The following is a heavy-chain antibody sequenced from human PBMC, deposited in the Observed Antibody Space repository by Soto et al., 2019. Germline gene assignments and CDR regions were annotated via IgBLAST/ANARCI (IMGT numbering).Heavy chain of an antibody. CDR3: ATDWQQLVRAFDI. D-gene: IGHD6-13*01. V-gene: IGHV1-24*01. Sequence: VSVKVSCKVSGYTLTELSMHWVRQAPGKGLEWMGGFDPEDGETIYAQKFQGRVTMTEDTSTDTAYMELSSLRSEDTAVYYCATDWQQLVRAFDIWGQGTMVTVSS. CDR2: FDPEDGET. J-gene: IGHJ3*02. CDR1: GYTLTELS.